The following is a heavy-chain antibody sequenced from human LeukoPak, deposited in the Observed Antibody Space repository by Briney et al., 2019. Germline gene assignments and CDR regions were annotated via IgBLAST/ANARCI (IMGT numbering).Heavy chain of an antibody. CDR3: ASEHYSNYDLASTFYFDY. D-gene: IGHD4-11*01. CDR2: ISGSGGST. V-gene: IGHV3-23*01. CDR1: GFTFSSYA. J-gene: IGHJ4*02. Sequence: GSLRLSCAASGFTFSSYAMSWVRQAPGKGLEWVSAISGSGGSTYYADSVKGRFTISRDNSKNTLYLQMNSLRAEDTAVYYCASEHYSNYDLASTFYFDYWGQGTLVTVSS.